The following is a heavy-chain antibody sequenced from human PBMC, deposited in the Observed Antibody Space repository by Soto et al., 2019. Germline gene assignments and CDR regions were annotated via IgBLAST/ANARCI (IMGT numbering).Heavy chain of an antibody. CDR3: ARHRGPMVRGVIPAGYGMDV. J-gene: IGHJ6*02. CDR1: GYSFTSYW. D-gene: IGHD3-10*01. V-gene: IGHV5-10-1*01. CDR2: IDPGDSYT. Sequence: PGESLKISCKGSGYSFTSYWIGWVRQMPGKDLEWMGSIDPGDSYTNYSPSFQGHVTISADKSISTAYLQWSSLKASDTAMYYCARHRGPMVRGVIPAGYGMDVWGQGTTVTVSS.